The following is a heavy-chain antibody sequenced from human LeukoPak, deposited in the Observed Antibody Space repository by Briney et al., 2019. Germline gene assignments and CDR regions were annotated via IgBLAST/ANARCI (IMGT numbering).Heavy chain of an antibody. CDR2: ISYSGNT. V-gene: IGHV4-59*01. D-gene: IGHD2-2*01. J-gene: IGHJ6*02. CDR3: ARDAGHQLSRRNYYAMDV. CDR1: GGSISSYY. Sequence: SETLSLTCTVSGGSISSYYWSWIRQPPGKGLEWIGYISYSGNTKYNPSLRSRVTISVDTSKNQFSLKLSSVTAADTAVYYCARDAGHQLSRRNYYAMDVWGQGTTVTVSS.